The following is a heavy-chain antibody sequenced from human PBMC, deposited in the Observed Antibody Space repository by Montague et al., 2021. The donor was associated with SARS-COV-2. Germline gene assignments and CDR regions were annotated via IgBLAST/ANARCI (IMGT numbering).Heavy chain of an antibody. V-gene: IGHV4-59*01. Sequence: SETLSLTCTVSGGSIDSYYWSWLRQPPGKGLEWIGYIYYRGTTNYNPSLESRVTMSVDTYKNQFYLNLSSVTAADTAMYYCARELQYDWFDPWGQGTLVTVSS. CDR3: ARELQYDWFDP. D-gene: IGHD4-11*01. J-gene: IGHJ5*02. CDR1: GGSIDSYY. CDR2: IYYRGTT.